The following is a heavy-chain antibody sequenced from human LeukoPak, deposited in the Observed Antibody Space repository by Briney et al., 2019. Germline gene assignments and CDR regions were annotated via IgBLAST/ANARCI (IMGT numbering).Heavy chain of an antibody. CDR3: ASLNRIAAALHP. D-gene: IGHD6-13*01. J-gene: IGHJ5*02. V-gene: IGHV4-59*01. CDR2: IYYSGST. CDR1: GGSISSYY. Sequence: SETLSLTCTVSGGSISSYYWSWIRQPPGKGLEWIGYIYYSGSTNYNPSLKSRVTILVDTSKNQFSLKLSSVTAADTAVYYCASLNRIAAALHPWGQGTLVTVSS.